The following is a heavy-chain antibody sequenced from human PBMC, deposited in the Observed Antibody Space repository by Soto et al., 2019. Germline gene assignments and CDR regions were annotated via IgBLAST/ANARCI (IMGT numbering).Heavy chain of an antibody. CDR2: LSYSGLP. J-gene: IGHJ4*02. CDR1: GGAMGRSSYY. V-gene: IGHV4-39*01. D-gene: IGHD6-13*01. Sequence: SETLSLTCTVSGGAMGRSSYYWGWIRQTPGTGLGWIASLSYSGLPYYRHSLKGPLAISLDRSHTQFSLRLHSMTAADTALSYCATYSYLLDNSWYHDVWGQGLQVTVSS. CDR3: ATYSYLLDNSWYHDV.